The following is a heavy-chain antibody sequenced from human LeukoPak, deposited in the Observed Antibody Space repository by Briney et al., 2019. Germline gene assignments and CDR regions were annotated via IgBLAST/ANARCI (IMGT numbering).Heavy chain of an antibody. CDR3: ARVPDKYYDFWSGYYPYYYYGMDV. CDR1: GFTFGDYA. V-gene: IGHV3-33*01. Sequence: GGSLRLSCIASGFTFGDYAMSWFRQAPGKGLERVAVIWYDGSNKYYADSVKGRFTISRDNSKNTLYLQMNSLRAEDTAVYYCARVPDKYYDFWSGYYPYYYYGMDVWGQGTTVTVSS. CDR2: IWYDGSNK. D-gene: IGHD3-3*01. J-gene: IGHJ6*02.